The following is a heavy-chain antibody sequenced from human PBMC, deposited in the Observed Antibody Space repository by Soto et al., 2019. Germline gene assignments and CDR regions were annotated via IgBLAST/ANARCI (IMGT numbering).Heavy chain of an antibody. CDR3: ARLAVARAVSAWFDP. CDR1: GDSINTYF. D-gene: IGHD2-15*01. Sequence: ETLSLTCTVSGDSINTYFWTWIRQPAGKGLEWIGRIYISGTTDYNPSLKSRVTMSVDTSKNQFSLKLTSVTAADTAVYYCARLAVARAVSAWFDPWGQGTLVTVSS. J-gene: IGHJ5*02. V-gene: IGHV4-4*07. CDR2: IYISGTT.